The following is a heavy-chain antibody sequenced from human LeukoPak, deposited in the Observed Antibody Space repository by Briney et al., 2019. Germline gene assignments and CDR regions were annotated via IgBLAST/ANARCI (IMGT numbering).Heavy chain of an antibody. V-gene: IGHV3-7*01. Sequence: PGGSLRLSCAASGFTFSRYWMSWVRQAPGKGLEWVANIKQDGGEKYYVDSVKGRFTISRDNAKNSLYLQMDSLRAEDTAMYYCARLTTVITFDSWGQGTLVTVSS. CDR3: ARLTTVITFDS. CDR2: IKQDGGEK. J-gene: IGHJ4*02. D-gene: IGHD4-17*01. CDR1: GFTFSRYW.